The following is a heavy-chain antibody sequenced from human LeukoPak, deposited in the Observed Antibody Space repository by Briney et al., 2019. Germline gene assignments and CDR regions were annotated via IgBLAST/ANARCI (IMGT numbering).Heavy chain of an antibody. CDR3: ARHGIGVRGNDAFDT. CDR2: IYYSGST. Sequence: SETLSLTCTVSGGSISSYYWSWIRQPPGKGLEWIGYIYYSGSTNYNPSLKSRGTISVDTSKYQFSLKLSSVTAADTAVYYCARHGIGVRGNDAFDTWGQGTMVTVSS. J-gene: IGHJ3*02. V-gene: IGHV4-59*01. CDR1: GGSISSYY. D-gene: IGHD3-3*01.